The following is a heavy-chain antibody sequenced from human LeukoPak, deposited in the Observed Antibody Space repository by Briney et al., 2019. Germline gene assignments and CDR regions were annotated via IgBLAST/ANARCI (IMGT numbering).Heavy chain of an antibody. Sequence: PSETLSLTCTVSGGSISSDSYYWSWIRQPAGKGLEWIGRIYTSGSTNYNPSLKSRVTISVDTSKNQFSLKLNSVTAADTAVYYCAKGSGPPWFDPWGQGTLVTVSS. J-gene: IGHJ5*02. CDR2: IYTSGST. V-gene: IGHV4-61*02. CDR3: AKGSGPPWFDP. CDR1: GGSISSDSYY. D-gene: IGHD2-8*02.